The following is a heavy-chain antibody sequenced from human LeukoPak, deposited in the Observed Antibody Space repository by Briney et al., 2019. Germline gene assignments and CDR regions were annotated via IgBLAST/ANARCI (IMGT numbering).Heavy chain of an antibody. D-gene: IGHD5/OR15-5a*01. CDR1: GFVFRNYF. J-gene: IGHJ4*02. CDR2: IKNDGSEK. V-gene: IGHV3-7*03. CDR3: AKGLRYFDY. Sequence: GGSLRLSCAASGFVFRNYFMSWVRQAPGKGLEWVASIKNDGSEKYYVDSVRGRYTISRDNTKNTLYLQMNSLRAEDTAVYYCAKGLRYFDYWGQGTLVTVSS.